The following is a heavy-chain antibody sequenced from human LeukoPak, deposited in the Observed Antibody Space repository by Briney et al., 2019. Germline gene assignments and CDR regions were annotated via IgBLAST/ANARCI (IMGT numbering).Heavy chain of an antibody. V-gene: IGHV4-38-2*02. D-gene: IGHD1-7*01. CDR2: IYHSGST. CDR1: GYSISSGYY. Sequence: SETLSLTCTVSGYSISSGYYWGWIRQPPGKGLEWIGYIYHSGSTYYNPSLKSRVTISVDRSKNQFSLKLSSVTAADTAVYYCARGYNWNSGWGQGTLVTVSS. J-gene: IGHJ4*02. CDR3: ARGYNWNSG.